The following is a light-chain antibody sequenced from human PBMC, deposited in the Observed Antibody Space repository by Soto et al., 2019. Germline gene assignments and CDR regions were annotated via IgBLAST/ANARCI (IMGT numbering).Light chain of an antibody. CDR1: QSVSSTY. J-gene: IGKJ2*01. Sequence: IVLTQSPGTLSLSPGERATLSCRASQSVSSTYLAWYQQKPGQAPRLLIYAASSRATGIPDRFSGSGSGTDCTLTISRLEPEDFAVYYCQQYGSSPYTFGHGTKLEIQ. CDR2: AAS. CDR3: QQYGSSPYT. V-gene: IGKV3-20*01.